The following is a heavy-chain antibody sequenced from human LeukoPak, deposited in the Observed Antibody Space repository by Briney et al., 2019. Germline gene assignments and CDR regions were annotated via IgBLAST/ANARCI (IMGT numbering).Heavy chain of an antibody. Sequence: PSEPVSLTCAVYGGSFSGYYWSWLRQPPGKGLEGVGEMNDSRSTNYNPSLKRRVTISVDTSKNQFSLKLTSVTAADTAVYYCARSGSGYLRYYFDYWGQGTLVTVSS. V-gene: IGHV4-34*01. CDR1: GGSFSGYY. CDR3: ARSGSGYLRYYFDY. J-gene: IGHJ4*02. D-gene: IGHD5-12*01. CDR2: MNDSRST.